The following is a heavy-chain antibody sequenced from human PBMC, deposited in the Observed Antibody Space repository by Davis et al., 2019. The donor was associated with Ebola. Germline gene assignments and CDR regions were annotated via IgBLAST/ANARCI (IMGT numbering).Heavy chain of an antibody. D-gene: IGHD3-9*01. CDR1: GFTFSGSS. Sequence: GESLKISCAASGFTFSGSSMNWVRQAPGKGLEWVSYISRSGDTIYYADSVRGRFTISRDNAKKSLYLQMNSLRDEDTAVYYCTIHNGDWLQLDHWGQGTLVTVSS. V-gene: IGHV3-48*02. CDR3: TIHNGDWLQLDH. CDR2: ISRSGDTI. J-gene: IGHJ4*02.